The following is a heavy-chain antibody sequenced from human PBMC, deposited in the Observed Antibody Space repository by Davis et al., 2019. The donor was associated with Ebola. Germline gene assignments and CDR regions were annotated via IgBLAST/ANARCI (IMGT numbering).Heavy chain of an antibody. CDR3: ARGGQGVGAGRWLDP. CDR2: IYYSGST. D-gene: IGHD2-15*01. V-gene: IGHV4-39*07. J-gene: IGHJ5*02. CDR1: GGSISSSSYY. Sequence: SETLSLTCTVSGGSISSSSYYWGWIRQPPGKGLEWIGSIYYSGSTYYNPSLKSRVTISVDTSENRFSLKLTSVTPADTAVYYCARGGQGVGAGRWLDPWGQGTLVTVSS.